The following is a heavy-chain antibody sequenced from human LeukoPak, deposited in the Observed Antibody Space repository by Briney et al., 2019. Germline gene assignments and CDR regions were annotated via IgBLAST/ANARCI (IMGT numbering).Heavy chain of an antibody. J-gene: IGHJ4*02. D-gene: IGHD4-17*01. CDR1: GFTLSIYA. V-gene: IGHV3-30-3*01. CDR2: ISYDGSNK. CDR3: ARGGSDYGPFDY. Sequence: GRSLRLSCAASGFTLSIYAMHWVREAPGKGLECVAVISYDGSNKYYADYVKGRFTIRRDNSKNTLYLQMNSLRAEDTAVYYCARGGSDYGPFDYWGQGTLVTVSS.